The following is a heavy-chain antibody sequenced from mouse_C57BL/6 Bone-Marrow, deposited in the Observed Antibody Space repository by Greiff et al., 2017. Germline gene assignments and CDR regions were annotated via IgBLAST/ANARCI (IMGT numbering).Heavy chain of an antibody. CDR2: IYPRSGNT. D-gene: IGHD1-1*01. J-gene: IGHJ2*01. V-gene: IGHV1-81*01. CDR3: ARRRDYGSSSYFDY. CDR1: GYTFTSYG. Sequence: VKLQESGAELARPGASVKLSCKASGYTFTSYGISWVKQRTGQGLEWIGEIYPRSGNTYYNEKFKGKATLTADKSSSTAYMELRSLTSEDSAVYFCARRRDYGSSSYFDYWGQGTTLTVSS.